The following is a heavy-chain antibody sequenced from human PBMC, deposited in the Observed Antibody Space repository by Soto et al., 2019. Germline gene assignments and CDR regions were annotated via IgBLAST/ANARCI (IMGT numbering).Heavy chain of an antibody. CDR3: VRDPDGHIDFDY. Sequence: ASVKVSCETSGGTFSNDIITWVRQAPGQGLEWMSWISAYNGDTNYAQKVQGRVTMTTDTSTSTAFMELRSLRFDDTAVYYCVRDPDGHIDFDYWGQGTLVTVSS. V-gene: IGHV1-18*01. CDR2: ISAYNGDT. J-gene: IGHJ4*02. CDR1: GGTFSNDI.